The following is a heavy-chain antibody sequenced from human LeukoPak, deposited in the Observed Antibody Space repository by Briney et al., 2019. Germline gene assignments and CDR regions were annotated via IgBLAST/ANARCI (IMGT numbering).Heavy chain of an antibody. V-gene: IGHV4-59*01. CDR1: GGSISSYY. CDR2: IYYSGST. Sequence: SETLSLTCTVSGGSISSYYWSWIRQPPGKGLEWIGYIYYSGSTNYNPSLKSRVTISVDTSKNQFSLKLSSVTAADTAVYYCARDRRDYGDAYFDYWGQGTLVTVSS. D-gene: IGHD4-17*01. CDR3: ARDRRDYGDAYFDY. J-gene: IGHJ4*02.